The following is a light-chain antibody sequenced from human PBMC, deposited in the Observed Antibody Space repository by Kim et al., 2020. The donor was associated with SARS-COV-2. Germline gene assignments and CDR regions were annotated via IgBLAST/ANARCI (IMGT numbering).Light chain of an antibody. V-gene: IGKV1-27*01. CDR3: QQYDSAPWT. CDR1: QGIRNH. CDR2: DAS. J-gene: IGKJ1*01. Sequence: DIQMTQSPSSLSASVGDRVTITCRASQGIRNHLAWYQQIPAKDPMLLIYDASKLESGVLSRFSGSGSGTDFTLTINSLQPEDVATYYCQQYDSAPWTFGQGTKVDIK.